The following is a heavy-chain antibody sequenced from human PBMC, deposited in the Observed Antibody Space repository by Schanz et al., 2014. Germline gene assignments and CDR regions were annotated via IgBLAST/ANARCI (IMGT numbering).Heavy chain of an antibody. CDR3: ANNWNLDY. J-gene: IGHJ4*02. D-gene: IGHD1-20*01. CDR2: ISGRDGST. Sequence: EVQLVESGGGLVQPGGSLRLSCTASGFTFSSYSMNWVRQAPGMGLEWVSAISGRDGSTYYADSVRGRFTISRDNSKNTLYLQMNSLRAEDTAVYYCANNWNLDYWGQGTLVTVSS. CDR1: GFTFSSYS. V-gene: IGHV3-23*04.